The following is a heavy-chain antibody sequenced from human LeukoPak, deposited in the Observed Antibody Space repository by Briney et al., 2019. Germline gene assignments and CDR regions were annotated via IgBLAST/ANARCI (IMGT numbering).Heavy chain of an antibody. CDR2: IYDDNT. V-gene: IGHV3-23*01. Sequence: GGSLRLSCAASGFTVSAYAMAWVRQAPGKGLEWVSTIYDDNTYYADSVKGRFAISTDNSKNTLYLQMNSLRVEDTAVYFCAARKVRGVWFYLDYWGQGTLVTVPS. J-gene: IGHJ4*02. CDR3: AARKVRGVWFYLDY. CDR1: GFTVSAYA. D-gene: IGHD3-10*01.